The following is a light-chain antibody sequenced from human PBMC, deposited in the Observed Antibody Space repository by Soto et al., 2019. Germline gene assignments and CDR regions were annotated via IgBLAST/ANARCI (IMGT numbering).Light chain of an antibody. CDR3: QQYNNWPWT. Sequence: EIVMTQSPATLSVSPGERATLSCRASQSVSSNLAWYHQKPGQAPRLLIYGASTRATGIPARFSGSGSGTEFTLTISSLQSEDFAVYYCQQYNNWPWTFGLGTKVEIK. J-gene: IGKJ1*01. CDR1: QSVSSN. CDR2: GAS. V-gene: IGKV3-15*01.